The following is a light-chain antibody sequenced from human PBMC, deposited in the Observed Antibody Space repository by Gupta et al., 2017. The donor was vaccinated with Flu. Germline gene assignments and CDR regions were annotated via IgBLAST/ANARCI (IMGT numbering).Light chain of an antibody. CDR2: DDS. CDR1: NIGGKS. V-gene: IGLV3-21*02. Sequence: GQTAKITCGGNNIGGKSVHWYQQKPGQAPVLVVYDDSFRPSGIPERFSGSNSGNTATLTITRVEAGDEADYYCQVWDSSSDHVVFGGGTKLTVL. J-gene: IGLJ2*01. CDR3: QVWDSSSDHVV.